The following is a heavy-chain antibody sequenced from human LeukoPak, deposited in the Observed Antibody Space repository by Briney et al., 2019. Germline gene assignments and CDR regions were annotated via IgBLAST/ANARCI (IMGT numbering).Heavy chain of an antibody. J-gene: IGHJ6*03. V-gene: IGHV3-48*01. D-gene: IGHD3-16*02. CDR3: AKVVKAVTYYMDV. CDR1: GFTFSSYS. Sequence: PGGSLRLSCAASGFTFSSYSMNWVRQAPGKGLEWISYISSSSGSTYDADSVKGRFTISRDNSKNTLYLQMNSLRAEDTAVYYCAKVVKAVTYYMDVWGKGTTVTVSS. CDR2: ISSSSGST.